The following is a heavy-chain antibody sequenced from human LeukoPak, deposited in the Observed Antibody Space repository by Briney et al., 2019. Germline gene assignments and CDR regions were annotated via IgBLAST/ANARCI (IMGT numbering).Heavy chain of an antibody. J-gene: IGHJ4*02. Sequence: GGSLRLSCAAPGFTLSSYSMKWVRQAPGKGLEWVSYISISSSTIYYADSVKGRFTISRDNSKNTLYLQMNSLRAEDTAIYYCARAMGSRIDYWGQGTLVTVSS. CDR2: ISISSSTI. D-gene: IGHD1-26*01. CDR3: ARAMGSRIDY. V-gene: IGHV3-48*01. CDR1: GFTLSSYS.